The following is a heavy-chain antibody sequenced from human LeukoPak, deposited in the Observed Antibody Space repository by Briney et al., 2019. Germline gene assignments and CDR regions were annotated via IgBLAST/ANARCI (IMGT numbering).Heavy chain of an antibody. J-gene: IGHJ4*02. V-gene: IGHV5-51*01. CDR3: ARRMAAADILDPYFDY. CDR2: IYPGDSDP. CDR1: GYSFTSYW. Sequence: RGESLKISCKGSGYSFTSYWIGWVRQMPGKGLEWMGIIYPGDSDPRYSPSFQGQVTISADKSISTAYLQWSSLKASDTAMYYCARRMAAADILDPYFDYWGQGTLVTVSS. D-gene: IGHD6-13*01.